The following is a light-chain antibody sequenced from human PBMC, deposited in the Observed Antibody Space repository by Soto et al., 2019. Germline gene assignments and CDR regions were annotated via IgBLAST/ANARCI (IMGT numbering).Light chain of an antibody. CDR1: SSNIGSNT. Sequence: QAVVTQPPSASATPGQRVTISCSGSSSNIGSNTVAWYQQLPGTAPKLLIYTNNQRPSGVPDRFSGSKSGTSASLAISGLQSEDEADYYCATWDDSLNAPVFGGGTKVTVL. CDR2: TNN. V-gene: IGLV1-44*01. CDR3: ATWDDSLNAPV. J-gene: IGLJ3*02.